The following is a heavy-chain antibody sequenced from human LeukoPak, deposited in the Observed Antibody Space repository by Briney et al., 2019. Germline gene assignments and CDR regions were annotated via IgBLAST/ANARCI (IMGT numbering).Heavy chain of an antibody. CDR3: ARDSFLTFLVVAATNWFDP. CDR2: INTNSGGT. D-gene: IGHD2-15*01. CDR1: GYTFTGYY. V-gene: IGHV1-2*02. J-gene: IGHJ5*02. Sequence: GASVKVSCKASGYTFTGYYMHWVRQAPGQGLEWMGWINTNSGGTNYAQKFQGRVTMTRDTSISTAYMELSRLRSDDTAVYYCARDSFLTFLVVAATNWFDPWGQGTLVTVSS.